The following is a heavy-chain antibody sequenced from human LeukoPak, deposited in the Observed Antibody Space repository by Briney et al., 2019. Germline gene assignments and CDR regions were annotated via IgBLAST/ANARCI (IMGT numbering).Heavy chain of an antibody. V-gene: IGHV4-59*08. J-gene: IGHJ6*02. CDR3: ARYSYYYGMDV. CDR2: IYYSGST. CDR1: GGSISSYY. D-gene: IGHD4-11*01. Sequence: SETLSLTCTVSGGSISSYYWSWIRQPPGKGLEWIGYIYYSGSTNYNPSLKSRVTISVDTSKNQFSLKLSSVTAADTAVYYCARYSYYYGMDVWGQGTTVTVSS.